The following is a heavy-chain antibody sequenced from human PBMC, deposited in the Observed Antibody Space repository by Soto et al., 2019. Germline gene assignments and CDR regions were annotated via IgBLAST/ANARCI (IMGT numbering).Heavy chain of an antibody. CDR2: INPNSGGT. CDR3: ARDGTPTSTGQLAMPYYYYGMDV. Sequence: ASVKVSCTASGYTFTGYYMHWVRQAPGQGLEWMGWINPNSGGTNYAQKFQGWVTMTRDTSISTAYMELSRLRSDDTAVYYCARDGTPTSTGQLAMPYYYYGMDVWGQGTTVTVSS. CDR1: GYTFTGYY. J-gene: IGHJ6*02. D-gene: IGHD6-13*01. V-gene: IGHV1-2*04.